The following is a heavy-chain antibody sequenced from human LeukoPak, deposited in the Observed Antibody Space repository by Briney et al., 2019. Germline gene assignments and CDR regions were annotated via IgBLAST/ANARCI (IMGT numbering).Heavy chain of an antibody. CDR3: ARAWGGYCSGGSCCPDLYGMDV. J-gene: IGHJ6*04. D-gene: IGHD2-15*01. CDR1: GFTFSSYE. CDR2: ISSSGSTI. V-gene: IGHV3-48*03. Sequence: GGSLRLSCAASGFTFSSYEMNWVRQAPGKGLEWVSYISSSGSTIYYADSVKGRFTISRDNAKNSLYLQMNSLRAEDTAVYYCARAWGGYCSGGSCCPDLYGMDVWGKGTTVTVSS.